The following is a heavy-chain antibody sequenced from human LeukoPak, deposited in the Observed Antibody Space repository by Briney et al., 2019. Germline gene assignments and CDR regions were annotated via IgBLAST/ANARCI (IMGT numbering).Heavy chain of an antibody. CDR2: IKSKTDGGTT. Sequence: GGSLRLSCAASGSTFSNAWMSWVRQAPGKGLEWVGRIKSKTDGGTTDYAAPVKGRFTISRDDSKNTLYLQMNSLKTEDTAVYYCTTRYYYGSGSLRAFDIWGQGTMVTVSS. J-gene: IGHJ3*02. CDR3: TTRYYYGSGSLRAFDI. CDR1: GSTFSNAW. V-gene: IGHV3-15*01. D-gene: IGHD3-10*01.